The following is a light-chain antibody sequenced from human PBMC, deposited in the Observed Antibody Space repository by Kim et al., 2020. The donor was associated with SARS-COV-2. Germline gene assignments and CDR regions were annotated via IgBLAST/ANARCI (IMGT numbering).Light chain of an antibody. CDR1: SSDVGGYNY. V-gene: IGLV2-11*01. J-gene: IGLJ3*02. CDR2: DVS. Sequence: LTQPRSVSGSPGQSVTISCTGTSSDVGGYNYVSWYQQHPGKAPKLMIYDVSKRPSGVPDRFSGSKSGNTASLTISGLQAEDEADYYCCSYAGSYTNWVFGGGTQLTVL. CDR3: CSYAGSYTNWV.